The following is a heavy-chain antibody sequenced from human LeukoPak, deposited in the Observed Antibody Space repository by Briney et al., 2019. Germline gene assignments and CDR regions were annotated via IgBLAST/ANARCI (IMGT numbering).Heavy chain of an antibody. Sequence: PGRSLRLSCAASGFTSSIYTMHWVRQAPGKGLEWVAVTSYDGNNKKYADSVKGRFTISRDNSKNTLYLQMNSLRAEDTAVFYCARDSSTSIFSLNAFDIWGQGTMVTVSS. D-gene: IGHD2-2*01. J-gene: IGHJ3*02. CDR1: GFTSSIYT. CDR2: TSYDGNNK. V-gene: IGHV3-30*04. CDR3: ARDSSTSIFSLNAFDI.